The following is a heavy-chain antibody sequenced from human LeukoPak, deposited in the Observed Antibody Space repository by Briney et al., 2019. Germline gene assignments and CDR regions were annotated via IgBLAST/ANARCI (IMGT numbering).Heavy chain of an antibody. D-gene: IGHD1-1*01. V-gene: IGHV3-30*04. CDR3: ARDEGSRTGTTIDY. J-gene: IGHJ4*02. CDR1: GFTFSSYA. CDR2: ISYDGSNK. Sequence: PGRSLRLSCAASGFTFSSYAMHWVRQAPGKGLEWVAVISYDGSNKYYADSVKGRFTISRDNSKNTLYLQMNSLGAEDTAVYYCARDEGSRTGTTIDYWGQGTLVTVSS.